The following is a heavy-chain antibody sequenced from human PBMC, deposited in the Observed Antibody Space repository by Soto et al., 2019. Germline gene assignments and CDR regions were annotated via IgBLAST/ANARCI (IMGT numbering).Heavy chain of an antibody. CDR2: ISGSGGTT. CDR1: GFTFSTYA. Sequence: GGSLRLSCAASGFTFSTYAMSWVRQAPGKGLEWVSAISGSGGTTYYADSVKGRFTISRDNSKNTLFLQMNSLRAEDTAVYYCAKRHCTNGVCYTHLDYWGQGTLVTVSS. D-gene: IGHD2-8*01. V-gene: IGHV3-23*01. CDR3: AKRHCTNGVCYTHLDY. J-gene: IGHJ4*02.